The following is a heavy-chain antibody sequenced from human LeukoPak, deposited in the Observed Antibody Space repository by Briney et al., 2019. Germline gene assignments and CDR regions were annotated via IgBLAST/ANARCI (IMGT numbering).Heavy chain of an antibody. CDR3: ASHAPMVYYFDF. Sequence: SETLSLTCTVSGDSVSGGSYSWAWIRQSPGKGLEWIGSVDYTGINFHTPSLKSRLTISVDTSKNQFSLNLSSVTAADTALYYRASHAPMVYYFDFWGQGTLVTVSS. CDR1: GDSVSGGSYS. J-gene: IGHJ4*02. D-gene: IGHD3-10*01. CDR2: VDYTGIN. V-gene: IGHV4-39*07.